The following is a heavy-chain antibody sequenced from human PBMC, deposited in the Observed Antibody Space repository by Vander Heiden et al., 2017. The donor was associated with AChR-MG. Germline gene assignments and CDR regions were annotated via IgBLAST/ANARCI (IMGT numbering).Heavy chain of an antibody. CDR2: ISSSSIYI. Sequence: EGQLVESGGGLVRPGGAPRSSCSASGLTCGSYSLNGVRRAPGKGLKWVSSISSSSIYIYYADSVKGRFTISRDNAKNSLYLQMNSLRAEDTAVYYCARDLPSLWFGELSLGMDVWGQGTTVTVSS. V-gene: IGHV3-21*01. CDR3: ARDLPSLWFGELSLGMDV. D-gene: IGHD3-10*01. J-gene: IGHJ6*02. CDR1: GLTCGSYS.